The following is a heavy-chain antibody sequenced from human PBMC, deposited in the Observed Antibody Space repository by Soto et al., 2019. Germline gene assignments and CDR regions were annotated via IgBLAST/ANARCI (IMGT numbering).Heavy chain of an antibody. J-gene: IGHJ6*02. CDR2: ISAYNGNT. CDR1: GYTFTSYG. Sequence: QVQLVQSGAEVKKPGASVKVSCKASGYTFTSYGISWVRQAPGQGLEWMGWISAYNGNTNYAQKLQGRVTMTTDTATITADMELRSLESDDTAVYYCAKFGWCSSGWDYDYYGMDVWGQGTTVTVSS. D-gene: IGHD6-19*01. V-gene: IGHV1-18*01. CDR3: AKFGWCSSGWDYDYYGMDV.